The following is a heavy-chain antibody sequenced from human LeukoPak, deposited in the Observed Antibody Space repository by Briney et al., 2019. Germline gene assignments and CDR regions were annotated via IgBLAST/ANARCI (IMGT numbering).Heavy chain of an antibody. V-gene: IGHV3-23*01. D-gene: IGHD2-21*02. Sequence: PGGSLRPSCSASGFTFSAYAMSWVRQAPGKGLEWVSAISGVDGTTYYADSVKGRFTISRDNSMNTLYLQMNSLRAEDTAAYYCAKTASGVTDSYFDYWGQGTLVTVSS. CDR1: GFTFSAYA. J-gene: IGHJ4*02. CDR3: AKTASGVTDSYFDY. CDR2: ISGVDGTT.